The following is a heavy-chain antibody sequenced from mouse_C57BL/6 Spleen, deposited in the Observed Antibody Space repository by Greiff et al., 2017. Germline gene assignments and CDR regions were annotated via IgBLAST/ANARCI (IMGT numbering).Heavy chain of an antibody. CDR2: IDPEDGDT. Sequence: VQLQQSGAELVRPGASVKLSCTASGFNIKDYYMHWVKQRPEQGLEWIGRIDPEDGDTEYAPKFQGKATMTADTSSNTAYLQLSSLTSEDTSVYYCTVYYHGSSLYYFDYWGQGTTLTVSS. D-gene: IGHD1-1*01. CDR3: TVYYHGSSLYYFDY. CDR1: GFNIKDYY. J-gene: IGHJ2*01. V-gene: IGHV14-1*01.